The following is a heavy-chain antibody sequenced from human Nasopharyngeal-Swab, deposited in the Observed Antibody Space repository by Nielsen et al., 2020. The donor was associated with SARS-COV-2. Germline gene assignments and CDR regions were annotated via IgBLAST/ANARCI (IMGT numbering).Heavy chain of an antibody. J-gene: IGHJ1*01. CDR1: GFNFRSYI. CDR2: TSDDESIK. V-gene: IGHV3-30-3*01. Sequence: GGSLRLSCAASGFNFRSYIMHWVRQAPGKGLEWVAVTSDDESIKYYAESVRGRFTISRDNSQNTLFLQMNSLRSEDTAVYYCARGAVRGIIYAEYFQLWGQGTLITVSS. CDR3: ARGAVRGIIYAEYFQL. D-gene: IGHD3-10*01.